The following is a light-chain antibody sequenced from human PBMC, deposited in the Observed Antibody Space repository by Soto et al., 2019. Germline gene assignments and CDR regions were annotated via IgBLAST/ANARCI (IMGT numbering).Light chain of an antibody. CDR1: PSISSC. CDR3: QQDNSYSPYT. V-gene: IGKV1-5*03. Sequence: DIQMTQSPSTLSASVGDRVTITCRASPSISSCLAWYQQKPGKAPNLLIYEASSLESGVPSRFSGSGSWTEFTLTISSLQPDDVATYYCQQDNSYSPYTFGRGTKVEIK. J-gene: IGKJ2*01. CDR2: EAS.